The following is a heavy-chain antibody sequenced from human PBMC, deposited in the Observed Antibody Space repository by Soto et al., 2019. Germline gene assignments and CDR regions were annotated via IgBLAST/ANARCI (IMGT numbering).Heavy chain of an antibody. V-gene: IGHV1-18*01. D-gene: IGHD6-19*01. CDR2: ISAYNGNT. CDR1: GYTFTSYG. Sequence: QVQLVQSGAEVKKPGASVKVSCKASGYTFTSYGISWVRQAPGQGLEWMGWISAYNGNTNYAQKRQGRVTMTTDTSTSTAYMELRSLRSDDTGVYYCARDQVKSSGWYGSCDYWGQGSLVTVSS. J-gene: IGHJ4*02. CDR3: ARDQVKSSGWYGSCDY.